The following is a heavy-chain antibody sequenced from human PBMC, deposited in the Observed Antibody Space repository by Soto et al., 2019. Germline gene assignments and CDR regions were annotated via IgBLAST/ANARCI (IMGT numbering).Heavy chain of an antibody. CDR3: ARDSGSSGWYCFDY. J-gene: IGHJ4*02. Sequence: GGSLRLSCAASGFTFSSYAMHWVRQAPGKGLEYVSAISSNGGSTYYANSVKGRFTISRDNSKNTLYLQMGSLRAEDMAVYYCARDSGSSGWYCFDYWGQGTLVTVSS. CDR2: ISSNGGST. CDR1: GFTFSSYA. D-gene: IGHD6-19*01. V-gene: IGHV3-64*01.